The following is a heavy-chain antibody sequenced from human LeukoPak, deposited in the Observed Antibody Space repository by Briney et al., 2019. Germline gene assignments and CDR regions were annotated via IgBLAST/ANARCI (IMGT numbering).Heavy chain of an antibody. J-gene: IGHJ3*02. CDR2: VYYSGST. CDR3: ARHRLYSGYDFLDI. D-gene: IGHD5-12*01. V-gene: IGHV4-59*08. CDR1: GASISTYY. Sequence: SEPLSLTCTVSGASISTYYWSWIRQPPGKGPEWIGFVYYSGSTNYNPSLKSRVTISLDTSKNQFSLRLNSVTAADTAVYYCARHRLYSGYDFLDIWGQGTMVTVSS.